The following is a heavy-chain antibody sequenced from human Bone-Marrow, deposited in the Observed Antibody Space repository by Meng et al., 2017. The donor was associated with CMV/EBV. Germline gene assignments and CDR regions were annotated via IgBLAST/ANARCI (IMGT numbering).Heavy chain of an antibody. D-gene: IGHD3-3*01. CDR3: AKNGLYDFWSGYYTGYYYGMDV. J-gene: IGHJ6*02. Sequence: GESLKISCAASGFTFSSYEMNWVRQAPGKGLEWVSYISSSGSTIYYADSVKGRFTISRDNAKNSLYLQMNSLRAEDTAVYYCAKNGLYDFWSGYYTGYYYGMDVWGQGNTVTVAS. CDR2: ISSSGSTI. CDR1: GFTFSSYE. V-gene: IGHV3-48*03.